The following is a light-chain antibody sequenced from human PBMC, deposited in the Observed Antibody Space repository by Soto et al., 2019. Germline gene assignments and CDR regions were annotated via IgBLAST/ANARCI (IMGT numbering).Light chain of an antibody. CDR1: QSVSSSY. CDR3: QQYGSSSLT. J-gene: IGKJ5*01. V-gene: IGKV3-20*01. Sequence: EIVLTQSPGTPSLSPGERATLSCRASQSVSSSYLAWYQQKPGQAPRLLIYGASSRATGIPDRFSGSGSGTDFTLTISRLEPEYFAVYYCQQYGSSSLTFGQGTRLEIK. CDR2: GAS.